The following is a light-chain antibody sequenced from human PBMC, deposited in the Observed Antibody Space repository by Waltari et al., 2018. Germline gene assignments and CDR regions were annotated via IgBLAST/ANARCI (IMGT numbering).Light chain of an antibody. V-gene: IGKV4-1*01. Sequence: EIVMAQSPDSLAVSLGERATIICGSSQSVLSTSTGKSYLAWYQQKPGQPPKLLIYWASTRESGVPDRFSGSGSGTDFTLTISSLQAEDVAVYYCQQYYDTPWTFGQGTKVEIK. CDR1: QSVLSTSTGKSY. J-gene: IGKJ1*01. CDR2: WAS. CDR3: QQYYDTPWT.